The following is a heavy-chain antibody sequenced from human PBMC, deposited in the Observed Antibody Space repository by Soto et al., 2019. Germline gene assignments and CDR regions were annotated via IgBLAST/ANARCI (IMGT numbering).Heavy chain of an antibody. J-gene: IGHJ5*02. CDR2: IYYSGST. CDR1: GGSISSGGYY. CDR3: ASRYSSSSEFDP. V-gene: IGHV4-31*03. Sequence: SETLSLTCTVSGGSISSGGYYWSWIRQHPGKGLEWIGYIYYSGSTYYNPSLKSRVTISVDTSKNQFSLKLSSVTAADTAVYYCASRYSSSSEFDPWGQGTLVTVSS. D-gene: IGHD6-13*01.